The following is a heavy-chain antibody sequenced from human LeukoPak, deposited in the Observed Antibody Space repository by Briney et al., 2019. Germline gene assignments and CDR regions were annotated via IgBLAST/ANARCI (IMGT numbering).Heavy chain of an antibody. CDR2: INPSGGST. V-gene: IGHV1-46*01. Sequence: ASVKVSCKASGYTFTSYYMHWVRQAPGQGLEWMGIINPSGGSTSYAQKFQGRVTMTRDTSTSTVYMELSSLRPEDTAVYYCARDHLPYGDYEFVAFDIWGQGTMVTVSS. CDR3: ARDHLPYGDYEFVAFDI. D-gene: IGHD4-17*01. CDR1: GYTFTSYY. J-gene: IGHJ3*02.